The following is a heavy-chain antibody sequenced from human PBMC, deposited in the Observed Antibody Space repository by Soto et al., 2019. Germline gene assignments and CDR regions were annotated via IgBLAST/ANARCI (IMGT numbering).Heavy chain of an antibody. Sequence: QVQLVESGGGVVQPGRSLRLSCAASGFTFSSYGMHWVRQAPGKGLEWVAVIWYDGSNKYYADSVKGRFTISRDNSKNTLYLQMNSLRAEDTAVYYCARPAGGSYGMYYFDYWGQGTLVTVSS. CDR3: ARPAGGSYGMYYFDY. D-gene: IGHD5-18*01. J-gene: IGHJ4*02. CDR1: GFTFSSYG. CDR2: IWYDGSNK. V-gene: IGHV3-33*01.